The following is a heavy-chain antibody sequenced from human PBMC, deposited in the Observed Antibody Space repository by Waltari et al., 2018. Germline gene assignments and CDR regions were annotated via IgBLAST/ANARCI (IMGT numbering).Heavy chain of an antibody. V-gene: IGHV3-23*04. CDR2: VSGSGGST. CDR3: ARGPIAAAGTFDY. CDR1: GFTFSSYA. Sequence: EVQLVESGGGLVQPGGSLRLSCAASGFTFSSYAMSWVRQAPGKGLEWVSAVSGSGGSTYCAYSVKGRFTISRDNSKNTLYLQMNSLRAEDTAVYYWARGPIAAAGTFDYWGQGTLVTVSS. J-gene: IGHJ4*02. D-gene: IGHD6-13*01.